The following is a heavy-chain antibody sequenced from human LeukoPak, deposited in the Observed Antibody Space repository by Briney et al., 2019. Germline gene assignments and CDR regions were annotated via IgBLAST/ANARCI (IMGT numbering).Heavy chain of an antibody. V-gene: IGHV3-30*01. J-gene: IGHJ6*03. Sequence: GGSLRLSCAASGFTFSSYAMHWVRQAPGKGLEWVAVISYDGSNKYYADSVKGRFTISRDNSKNTLYLQMNSLRAEDTAVYYCARGTTAPYYYYYYMDVWGKGTTVTVSS. CDR1: GFTFSSYA. CDR3: ARGTTAPYYYYYYMDV. CDR2: ISYDGSNK. D-gene: IGHD1-7*01.